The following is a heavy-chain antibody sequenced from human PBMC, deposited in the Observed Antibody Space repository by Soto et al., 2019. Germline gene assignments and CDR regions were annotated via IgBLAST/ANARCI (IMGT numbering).Heavy chain of an antibody. Sequence: GGSLRLSCAASGFTFSSYAMSWVRQAPGKGLEWVSAISGSGGSTYYADSVKGRFTISRDNSKNTLYLQMNSLRAEDTAVYYCAKDSDPIVGATTFACDIWGQGTMVTVSS. CDR1: GFTFSSYA. D-gene: IGHD1-26*01. CDR3: AKDSDPIVGATTFACDI. V-gene: IGHV3-23*01. J-gene: IGHJ3*02. CDR2: ISGSGGST.